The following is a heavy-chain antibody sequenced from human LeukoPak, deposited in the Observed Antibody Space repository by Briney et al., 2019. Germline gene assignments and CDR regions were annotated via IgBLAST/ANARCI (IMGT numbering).Heavy chain of an antibody. Sequence: GGSLRLSCAASGFTFSSYSMNWVRQAPGKGLEWVSSISSSSSYIYYADSVKGRFTISRDNAKNSLYLQMNSLRAEDTAVYYCAGVIVVVPAARDSDAFDIWGQGTMVTVSS. J-gene: IGHJ3*02. CDR3: AGVIVVVPAARDSDAFDI. D-gene: IGHD2-2*01. CDR1: GFTFSSYS. CDR2: ISSSSSYI. V-gene: IGHV3-21*01.